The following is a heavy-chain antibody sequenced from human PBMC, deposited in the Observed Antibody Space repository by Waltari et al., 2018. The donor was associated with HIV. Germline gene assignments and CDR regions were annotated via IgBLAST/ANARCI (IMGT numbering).Heavy chain of an antibody. V-gene: IGHV3-30*01. J-gene: IGHJ4*02. D-gene: IGHD3-3*01. CDR1: GFTFNAYA. CDR3: ARGERFLEWLPKGY. CDR2: ILFDGSNK. Sequence: QVQLVESGGGGVQPGRSLRLSCAASGFTFNAYAMHWVRQAPGKGLEWVAVILFDGSNKYYAESVKGRFTISRDNSKNTLYLQMNSLRAEDTAVYYCARGERFLEWLPKGYWGQGTLVTVSS.